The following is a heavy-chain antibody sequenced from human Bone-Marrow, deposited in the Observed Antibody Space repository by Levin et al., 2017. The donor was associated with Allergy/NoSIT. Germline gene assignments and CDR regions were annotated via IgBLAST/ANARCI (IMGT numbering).Heavy chain of an antibody. CDR3: ARVHSSSASSLFNYYYGMDV. CDR1: GGSISSYY. Sequence: SETLSLTCTVSGGSISSYYWSWIRQPPGKGLEWIGYIYYSGSTNYNPSLKSRVTISVDTSKNQFSLKLSSVTAADTAVYYCARVHSSSASSLFNYYYGMDVWGQGTTVTVSS. D-gene: IGHD6-13*01. CDR2: IYYSGST. J-gene: IGHJ6*02. V-gene: IGHV4-59*01.